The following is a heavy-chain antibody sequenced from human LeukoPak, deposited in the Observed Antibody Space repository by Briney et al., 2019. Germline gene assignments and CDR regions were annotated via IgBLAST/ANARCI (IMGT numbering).Heavy chain of an antibody. D-gene: IGHD3-10*01. V-gene: IGHV4-34*01. CDR3: ARGRVYYGSGSYYKWDY. Sequence: SETLSLTCAVYGGSFSGYYWSWIRQPPGKGLEWIGEINHSGSTNYNPSLKSRVTISVDTSKNQFSLKLSSVTAADTAVYYCARGRVYYGSGSYYKWDYWGQGTLVTVSS. CDR1: GGSFSGYY. CDR2: INHSGST. J-gene: IGHJ4*02.